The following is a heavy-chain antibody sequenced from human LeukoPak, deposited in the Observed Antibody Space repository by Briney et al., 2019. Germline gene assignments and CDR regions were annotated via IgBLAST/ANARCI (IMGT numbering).Heavy chain of an antibody. CDR1: GFTFRSYE. J-gene: IGHJ6*02. CDR3: ARDYRGSLYYYYGMDV. CDR2: ISYDGSNK. D-gene: IGHD2-15*01. V-gene: IGHV3-30-3*01. Sequence: GGSLRLSCAASGFTFRSYEMNWVRQAPGKGLEWVAVISYDGSNKYYADSVKGRFTISRDNSKNTLYLQMNSLRAEDTAVYYCARDYRGSLYYYYGMDVWGQGTTVTVSS.